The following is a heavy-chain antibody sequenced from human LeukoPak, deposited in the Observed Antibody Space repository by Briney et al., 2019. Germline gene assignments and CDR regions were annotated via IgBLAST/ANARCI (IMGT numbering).Heavy chain of an antibody. CDR2: ISYDGSNK. V-gene: IGHV3-30*18. D-gene: IGHD2-15*01. CDR3: AKDRPFVVVVAVTPPLFDY. J-gene: IGHJ4*02. CDR1: GFTFSSYG. Sequence: PGRSLRLSCAASGFTFSSYGMHWVRQAPGKGLEWVAVISYDGSNKYYADSVKGRFTISRDNSKNTLYLQMNSLRAEDTAVYYCAKDRPFVVVVAVTPPLFDYWGQGTLVTVSS.